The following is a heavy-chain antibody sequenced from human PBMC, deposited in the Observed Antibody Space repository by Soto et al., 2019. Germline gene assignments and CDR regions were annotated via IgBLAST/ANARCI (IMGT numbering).Heavy chain of an antibody. CDR1: GFTFSSYA. Sequence: EVQLLESGGGLVQPGGSLRLSCAASGFTFSSYAMSWVRQAPGKGLEWVSAISGSGGSTYYADSVKGRFTISRDNSKNTLYLQMXXXXAXXXXXXXXXXXXXXXXXXFEXDYWGQGTLVTVXS. J-gene: IGHJ4*02. V-gene: IGHV3-23*01. CDR2: ISGSGGST. D-gene: IGHD3-10*01. CDR3: XXXXXXXXXXFEXDY.